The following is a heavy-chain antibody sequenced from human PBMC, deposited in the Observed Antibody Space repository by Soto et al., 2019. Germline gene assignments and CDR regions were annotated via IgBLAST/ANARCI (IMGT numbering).Heavy chain of an antibody. D-gene: IGHD6-19*01. CDR1: GFSFSSYA. J-gene: IGHJ6*02. Sequence: GGSLRLSCAASGFSFSSYAINWVRQAPGKGLEWVSGISGSGGSTYYADYVQGPFTVARDNSKYTLFLRMNSLRAEDTDVYSCAKEAVAGNYYYYGMDVWGQGTMVTVSS. V-gene: IGHV3-23*01. CDR3: AKEAVAGNYYYYGMDV. CDR2: ISGSGGST.